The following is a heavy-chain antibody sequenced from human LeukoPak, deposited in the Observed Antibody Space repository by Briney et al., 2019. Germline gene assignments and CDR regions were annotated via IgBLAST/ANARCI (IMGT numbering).Heavy chain of an antibody. V-gene: IGHV3-48*03. CDR2: ISGSGSSI. J-gene: IGHJ3*01. CDR1: GFSFSRYE. D-gene: IGHD2-2*01. Sequence: GGSLRLSCAASGFSFSRYEMNWVRQAPGKGLEWVSYISGSGSSINYADSVKGRFTISRDNAKNSLYLQMNSLRAEDTAVYYCAIIGAMGAFDFWGQGTMVTVSS. CDR3: AIIGAMGAFDF.